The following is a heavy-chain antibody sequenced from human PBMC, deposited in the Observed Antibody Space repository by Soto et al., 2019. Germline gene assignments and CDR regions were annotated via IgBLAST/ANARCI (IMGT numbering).Heavy chain of an antibody. CDR1: GYTFTSYG. J-gene: IGHJ4*02. CDR3: ARDRGSTAWYSFDY. D-gene: IGHD2-2*01. CDR2: ISTYNGNT. Sequence: QAQLVQSGAEVKKPGASMKVACKASGYTFTSYGISWVRQAPGQGLEWMGWISTYNGNTNYAQKLQDRVTMTTDTSTSTAYMELRSLRSDDTAVYYCARDRGSTAWYSFDYWGQGTLVTVSS. V-gene: IGHV1-18*01.